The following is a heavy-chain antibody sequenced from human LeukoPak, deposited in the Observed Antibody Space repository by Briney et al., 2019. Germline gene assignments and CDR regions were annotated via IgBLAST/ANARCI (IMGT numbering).Heavy chain of an antibody. CDR2: ISGSGGST. CDR1: GFTFSSYA. V-gene: IGHV3-23*01. Sequence: PGGSLRLSCAASGFTFSSYAMSWVRQAPGKGLEWVSAISGSGGSTYYADSVKGRFTISRDNSKNTLYLQMNSLRAEDTAVYYCANEGRTYYDFWSGYFTPSGSFDYWDQGTLVTVSS. CDR3: ANEGRTYYDFWSGYFTPSGSFDY. D-gene: IGHD3-3*01. J-gene: IGHJ4*02.